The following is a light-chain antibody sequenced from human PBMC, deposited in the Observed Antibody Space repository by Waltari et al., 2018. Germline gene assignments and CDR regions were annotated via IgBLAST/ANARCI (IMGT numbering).Light chain of an antibody. V-gene: IGLV2-14*03. CDR3: SSYTTSSVI. J-gene: IGLJ2*01. CDR1: SRDVGGYKY. CDR2: DVS. Sequence: QSALTQPASVSGSPGPSITLSCTGTSRDVGGYKYVSWYQQHPGKAPKVMIYDVSNRPSGVSNRFSGSKSGNTASLTISGLQAEDEADYYCSSYTTSSVIFGGGTKLTVL.